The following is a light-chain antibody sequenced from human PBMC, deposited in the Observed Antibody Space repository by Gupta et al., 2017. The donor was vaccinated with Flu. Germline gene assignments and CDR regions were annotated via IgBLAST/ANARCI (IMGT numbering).Light chain of an antibody. CDR3: SSYTSSSTLL. V-gene: IGLV2-14*03. J-gene: IGLJ3*02. Sequence: QSALPQPASVSGSPGQSITISCTGTSSDVGGYNYVAWYQQHPGKAPKLMIYDVSYRPSGVSNRFSGSKSDNTASLTISGLQAEDEADYYCSSYTSSSTLLFGGGTKLTVL. CDR2: DVS. CDR1: SSDVGGYNY.